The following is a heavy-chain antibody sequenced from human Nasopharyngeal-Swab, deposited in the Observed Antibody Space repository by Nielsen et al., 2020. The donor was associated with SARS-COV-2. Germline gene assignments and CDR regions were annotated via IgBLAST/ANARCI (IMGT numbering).Heavy chain of an antibody. J-gene: IGHJ3*02. CDR2: IRTYNGDT. CDR3: ARAPVYSGTYYAFDI. CDR1: GYTFTNYG. D-gene: IGHD1-26*01. V-gene: IGHV1-18*01. Sequence: ASVKVSCKASGYTFTNYGITWVRQAPGQGLVWMAWIRTYNGDTRYAQNFQGRVTVTTDTSTTTAYMEVRSLRSDDTAVYYCARAPVYSGTYYAFDIWGQGTMVTVSS.